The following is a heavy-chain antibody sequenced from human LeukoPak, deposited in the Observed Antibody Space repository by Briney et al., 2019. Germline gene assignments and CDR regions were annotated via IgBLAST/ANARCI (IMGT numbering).Heavy chain of an antibody. CDR1: GGSISSYY. Sequence: SETLSLTCTVSGGSISSYYWSWIRQPAGKGLEWIGRIYTSGSTNYNPSLKSRVTMSVDTSKNQFSLKLSSVTAADTAVYYCARETVVKGYGDAFDIWGQGTMVTVSS. J-gene: IGHJ3*02. CDR3: ARETVVKGYGDAFDI. CDR2: IYTSGST. D-gene: IGHD4-23*01. V-gene: IGHV4-4*07.